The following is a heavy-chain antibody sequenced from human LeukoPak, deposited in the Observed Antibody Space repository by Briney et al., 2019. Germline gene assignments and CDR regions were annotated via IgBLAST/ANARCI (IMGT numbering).Heavy chain of an antibody. CDR2: ISSSPSYI. J-gene: IGHJ3*02. CDR3: AKVAVKYYDILTGPSDAFDI. V-gene: IGHV3-21*04. CDR1: GFTFSSYA. Sequence: GGSLRLSCAASGFTFSSYAMNWVRQAPGKGLEWVSSISSSPSYIYYADSVKGRFTISRDNAKNSLYLQMNSLRAEDMALYYCAKVAVKYYDILTGPSDAFDIWGQGTMVTVSS. D-gene: IGHD3-9*01.